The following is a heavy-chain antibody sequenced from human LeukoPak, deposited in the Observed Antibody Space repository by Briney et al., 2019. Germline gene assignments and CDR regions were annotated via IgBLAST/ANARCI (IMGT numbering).Heavy chain of an antibody. D-gene: IGHD5-12*01. CDR3: ARGVDIVATNPGDSSGSIDY. V-gene: IGHV1-46*01. CDR2: INPSGGST. CDR1: GYTFTSYY. J-gene: IGHJ4*02. Sequence: ASVKVSCRASGYTFTSYYMHWVRQAPGQGLEWMGMINPSGGSTSYAQKFQGRVTMTRDTSTSTVYMELSSLRSEDTAVYYCARGVDIVATNPGDSSGSIDYWGQGTLVTVSS.